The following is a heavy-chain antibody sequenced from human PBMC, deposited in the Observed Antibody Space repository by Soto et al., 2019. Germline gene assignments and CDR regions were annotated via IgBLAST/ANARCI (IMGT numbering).Heavy chain of an antibody. J-gene: IGHJ6*02. CDR3: ARGYYGSGSLTNYYGMDV. CDR1: GYTFTCYY. Sequence: GASVKVSSKASGYTFTCYYMHGLQQAPGQGLEWMGWINPNSGGTNYAQKFQGWVTMTRDTSISTAYMELSRLRSDDTAVYYCARGYYGSGSLTNYYGMDVRGQGTTVTVS. D-gene: IGHD3-10*01. CDR2: INPNSGGT. V-gene: IGHV1-2*04.